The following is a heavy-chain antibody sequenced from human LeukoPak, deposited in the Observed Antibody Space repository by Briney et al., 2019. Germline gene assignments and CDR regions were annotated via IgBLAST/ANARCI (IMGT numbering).Heavy chain of an antibody. CDR3: ARVLDYDSSGYYYPGFDY. CDR2: IYTSGST. D-gene: IGHD3-22*01. Sequence: PSETLSLTCTVSGGSISSYYWSWIRQPAGKGLEWIGRIYTSGSTNYNPSLKSRVTMSVDTSKNQFSLKLSSVTAADTAVYYCARVLDYDSSGYYYPGFDYWGQGTLVTVSS. J-gene: IGHJ4*02. CDR1: GGSISSYY. V-gene: IGHV4-4*07.